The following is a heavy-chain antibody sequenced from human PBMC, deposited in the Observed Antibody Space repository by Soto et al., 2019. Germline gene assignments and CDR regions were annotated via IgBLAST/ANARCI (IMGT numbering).Heavy chain of an antibody. Sequence: PGGSLRLSCAASGFTFSNYSMNWVRQAPGKGLEWVSHISSSSESIYYADSVKGRFTISRDNAKKSLFLQMNSLRAEDTAVYYCERGDVYDFLTGYGFDGWGQGTPVTVSS. V-gene: IGHV3-48*01. D-gene: IGHD3-9*01. CDR3: ERGDVYDFLTGYGFDG. CDR1: GFTFSNYS. CDR2: ISSSSESI. J-gene: IGHJ4*02.